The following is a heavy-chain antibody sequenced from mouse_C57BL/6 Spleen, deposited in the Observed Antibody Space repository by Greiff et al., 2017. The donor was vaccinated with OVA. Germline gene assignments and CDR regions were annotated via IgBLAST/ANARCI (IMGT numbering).Heavy chain of an antibody. V-gene: IGHV1-20*01. CDR2: INPYNGDT. CDR1: GYSFTGYF. CDR3: ARREYDYDGALFDY. D-gene: IGHD2-4*01. J-gene: IGHJ2*01. Sequence: EVQLQQSGPELVKPGDSVKISCKASGYSFTGYFMNWVMQSHGKSLEWIGRINPYNGDTFYNQKFKGKATLTVDKSSSTAHMELRSLTSEDSAVYYCARREYDYDGALFDYWGQGTTLTVSS.